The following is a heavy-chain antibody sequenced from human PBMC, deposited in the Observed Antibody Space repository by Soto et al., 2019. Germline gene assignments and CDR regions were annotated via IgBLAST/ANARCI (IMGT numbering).Heavy chain of an antibody. CDR2: INHSGST. D-gene: IGHD3-22*01. Sequence: SETLSLTCAVYGGSFSGYYWSWIRQPPGKGLEWIGEINHSGSTNYNPSLKSRVTISVDTSKNQFSLKLSSVTAADTAVYYCARGHPPIVVVKSYYFDYWGQGTLVTVSS. CDR1: GGSFSGYY. V-gene: IGHV4-34*01. J-gene: IGHJ4*02. CDR3: ARGHPPIVVVKSYYFDY.